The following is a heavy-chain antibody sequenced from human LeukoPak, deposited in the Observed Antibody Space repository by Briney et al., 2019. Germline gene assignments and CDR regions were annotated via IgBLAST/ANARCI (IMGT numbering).Heavy chain of an antibody. V-gene: IGHV4-39*01. CDR2: IYYSGST. J-gene: IGHJ3*02. Sequence: ETLSLTCTVSGDSISSSSYYWGWIRQPPGKGLEWIGSIYYSGSTYYNPSLKSRVTISVDTSKNQFSLKLSSVTAADTAVYYCARHPTSIAAAGNNAFDNWGQGTMVTVSS. D-gene: IGHD6-13*01. CDR3: ARHPTSIAAAGNNAFDN. CDR1: GDSISSSSYY.